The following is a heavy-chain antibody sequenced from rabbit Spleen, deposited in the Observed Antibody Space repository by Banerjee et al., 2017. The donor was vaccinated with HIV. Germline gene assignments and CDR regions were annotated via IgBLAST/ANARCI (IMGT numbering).Heavy chain of an antibody. J-gene: IGHJ4*01. V-gene: IGHV1S45*01. CDR1: GFSFSSGYD. D-gene: IGHD2-1*01. Sequence: QEQLVESGGGRVKPGASLTLTCTASGFSFSSGYDMCWVRQAPGKGLEWIACIRAGSSGSTYYASWAKGRFTITRSTGLNTLYLQLSSLTAADTATYFCVRDQAGDADYGPYYLNFWGPGTLVTVS. CDR3: VRDQAGDADYGPYYLNF. CDR2: IRAGSSGST.